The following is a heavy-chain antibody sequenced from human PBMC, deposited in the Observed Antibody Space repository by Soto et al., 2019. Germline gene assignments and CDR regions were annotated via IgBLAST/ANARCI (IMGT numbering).Heavy chain of an antibody. D-gene: IGHD3-10*01. CDR2: IIPIFGTA. CDR3: ARDRITMVRGAGPNGMDV. J-gene: IGHJ6*02. CDR1: GGTFSSYA. Sequence: SVKVSCKASGGTFSSYAISWVRQAPGQGLEWMGGIIPIFGTANYAQKFQGRVTITADESTSTAYMELSSLRSEDTAVYYCARDRITMVRGAGPNGMDVWGQGTTVTVSS. V-gene: IGHV1-69*13.